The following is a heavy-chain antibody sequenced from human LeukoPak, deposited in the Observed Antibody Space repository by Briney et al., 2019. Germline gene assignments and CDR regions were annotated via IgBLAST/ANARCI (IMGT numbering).Heavy chain of an antibody. CDR1: GFTFSSYS. Sequence: PGGSLRLSCAASGFTFSSYSMNWVRQAPGKGLEWVSSISSSSSYIYYADSVKGRFTISRDNAKNSLYLQMNSLRAEDTAVYYCAREYYYDSSGLPPGWFDPWGQGTLVTVSS. V-gene: IGHV3-21*01. CDR2: ISSSSSYI. D-gene: IGHD3-22*01. CDR3: AREYYYDSSGLPPGWFDP. J-gene: IGHJ5*02.